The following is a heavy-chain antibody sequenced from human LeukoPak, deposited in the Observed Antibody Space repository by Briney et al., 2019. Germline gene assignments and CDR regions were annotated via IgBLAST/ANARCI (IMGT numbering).Heavy chain of an antibody. CDR2: IYYSGST. D-gene: IGHD6-6*01. CDR3: ARHYGVGSSSARLDF. Sequence: SETLSLTCAVYGGSFSGYYWSWIRQPPGKRLEWIGYIYYSGSTNYNPSLKSRVTISVDTSKNQFSLKLSSVTAADTAVYYCARHYGVGSSSARLDFWGQGTLVTVSS. CDR1: GGSFSGYY. J-gene: IGHJ4*02. V-gene: IGHV4-59*08.